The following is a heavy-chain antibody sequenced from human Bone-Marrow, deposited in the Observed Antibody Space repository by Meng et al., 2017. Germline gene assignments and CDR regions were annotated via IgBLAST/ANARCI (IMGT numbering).Heavy chain of an antibody. CDR1: GGSFSGFY. Sequence: QLLHQVSLPIQRHQLLTLTCSFYGGSFSGFYWNWFRQHPGKGLEWIAEISHSGSTNIKPSLKSRVTILADTSKNQFSPKVRSVTAADTAVYYCAREAYSTSLSSATGYDYWGQGTLVTVSS. D-gene: IGHD6-13*01. CDR3: AREAYSTSLSSATGYDY. CDR2: ISHSGST. V-gene: IGHV4-34*01. J-gene: IGHJ4*02.